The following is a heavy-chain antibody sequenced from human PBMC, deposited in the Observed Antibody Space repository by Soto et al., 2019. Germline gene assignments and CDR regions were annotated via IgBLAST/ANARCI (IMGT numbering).Heavy chain of an antibody. Sequence: SETLSLTWTVSGGSISSYYWSWIRQPPGKGLEWIGYIYYSGSTNYNPSLKSRVTISVDTSKNQFPLKLSSVTAADTAVYYCARVDYGDYNAFDIWGQGTMVTVSS. D-gene: IGHD4-17*01. CDR1: GGSISSYY. J-gene: IGHJ3*02. CDR2: IYYSGST. V-gene: IGHV4-59*01. CDR3: ARVDYGDYNAFDI.